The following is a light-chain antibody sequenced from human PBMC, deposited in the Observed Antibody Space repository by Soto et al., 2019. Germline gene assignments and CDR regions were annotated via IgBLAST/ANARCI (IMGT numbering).Light chain of an antibody. CDR1: TSDVGDYDS. CDR3: STYVGSSVV. CDR2: DVS. J-gene: IGLJ2*01. Sequence: QSALTQPRSVSGSPGQSVTISCTGTTSDVGDYDSVSWYQQHPGKAPRFMIYDVSKRPSGVPDRFSGSKSGNTASLTISGLQAEDEADYYCSTYVGSSVVFGGGTKLTVL. V-gene: IGLV2-11*01.